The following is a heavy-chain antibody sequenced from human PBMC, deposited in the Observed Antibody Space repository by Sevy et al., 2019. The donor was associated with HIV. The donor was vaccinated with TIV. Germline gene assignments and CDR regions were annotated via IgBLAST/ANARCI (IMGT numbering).Heavy chain of an antibody. D-gene: IGHD2-15*01. CDR1: TFTFSSYA. CDR2: IWYDGSNK. CDR3: AKELFSGSSPSGMDV. J-gene: IGHJ6*02. V-gene: IGHV3-30*02. Sequence: GGSLRLSCAASTFTFSSYAIHWVRQAPGKGLEWVAVIWYDGSNKYYADSVKGRFTISRDNSKNTLYLQMNSLRAEDTAVYYCAKELFSGSSPSGMDVWGQGTTVTVSS.